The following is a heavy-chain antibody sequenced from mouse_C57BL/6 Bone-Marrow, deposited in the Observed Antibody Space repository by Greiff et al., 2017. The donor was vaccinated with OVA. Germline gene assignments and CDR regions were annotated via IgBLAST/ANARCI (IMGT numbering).Heavy chain of an antibody. D-gene: IGHD1-1*01. J-gene: IGHJ1*03. CDR3: ARQPITTVVAHWYFDV. Sequence: DVMLVESGGGLVKPGGSLKLSCAASGFTFSSYAMSWVRQTPEKRLEWVATISDGGSYTYYPDNVKGRFTISRDNAKNKLYLQMSHLKSEDTAMYYCARQPITTVVAHWYFDVWGTGTTVTVSS. CDR1: GFTFSSYA. V-gene: IGHV5-4*03. CDR2: ISDGGSYT.